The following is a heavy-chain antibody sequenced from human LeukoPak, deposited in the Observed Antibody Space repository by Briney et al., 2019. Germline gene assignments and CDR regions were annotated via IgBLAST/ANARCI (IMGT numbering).Heavy chain of an antibody. CDR1: GFXFTSSA. Sequence: SVKVSCMASGFXFTSSAMQWVRQARGQRHEWLGWIVVGSGNIKYAQKFQERVTITRDMSTSTAYMELSSLRSEDTAVYYCAADFRVRAENWFDPWGQGTLVTVSS. CDR3: AADFRVRAENWFDP. CDR2: IVVGSGNI. D-gene: IGHD5/OR15-5a*01. J-gene: IGHJ5*02. V-gene: IGHV1-58*02.